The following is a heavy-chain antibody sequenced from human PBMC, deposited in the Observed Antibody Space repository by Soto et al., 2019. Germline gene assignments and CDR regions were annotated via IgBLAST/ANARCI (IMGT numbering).Heavy chain of an antibody. CDR3: ARFLCSGGSCYTDY. Sequence: ASVKVSCKASGYTFTSYGISWVRQAPGQGLEWMGWISAYNGNTNYAQKLQGRVTMTRNTSISTAYMELSSLRSEDTAVYYCARFLCSGGSCYTDYWGQGTLVTVSS. J-gene: IGHJ4*02. CDR2: ISAYNGNT. CDR1: GYTFTSYG. D-gene: IGHD2-15*01. V-gene: IGHV1-18*01.